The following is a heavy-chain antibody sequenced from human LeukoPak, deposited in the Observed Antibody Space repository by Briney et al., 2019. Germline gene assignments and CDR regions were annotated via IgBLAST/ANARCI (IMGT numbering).Heavy chain of an antibody. CDR2: ISDDGSNK. Sequence: GGSLRLSCAASGFTFSSYAMYWVRQAPGKGLEWVAVISDDGSNKYSADSVKGRFTISRDNSKNTLYLQMNSLRAEDTAVYSCARVATFVDYSGYDYCDYWGQGTLVTVSS. D-gene: IGHD5-12*01. CDR1: GFTFSSYA. CDR3: ARVATFVDYSGYDYCDY. V-gene: IGHV3-30*03. J-gene: IGHJ4*02.